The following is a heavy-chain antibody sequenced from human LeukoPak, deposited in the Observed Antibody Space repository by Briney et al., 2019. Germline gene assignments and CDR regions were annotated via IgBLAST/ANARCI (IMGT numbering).Heavy chain of an antibody. CDR3: ARGKLRFFDPLNWSAP. CDR2: INHSGST. Sequence: SETLSLTCAVYGGSFSGYYWSWIRQPPGKGLEWIGEINHSGSTNYNPSLKSRVTISVDTSKNQFSLKLSSVTAADTAVYYCARGKLRFFDPLNWSAPWGQGTLVTVSS. V-gene: IGHV4-34*01. D-gene: IGHD3-9*01. CDR1: GGSFSGYY. J-gene: IGHJ5*02.